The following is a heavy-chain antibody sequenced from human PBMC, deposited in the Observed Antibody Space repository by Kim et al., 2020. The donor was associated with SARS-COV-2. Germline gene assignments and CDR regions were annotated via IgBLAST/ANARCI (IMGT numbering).Heavy chain of an antibody. D-gene: IGHD1-7*01. J-gene: IGHJ6*02. CDR1: GYSFTSYW. CDR2: IYPGDSDT. Sequence: GESLKISCKGSGYSFTSYWIGWVRQVPGKGLEWMGIIYPGDSDTRYSPSFQGQVTISADKSISTAYLQWSSLKASDTAMYYCARESWNYGFGASTTYYYYGMDVWGQGTTVTVSS. CDR3: ARESWNYGFGASTTYYYYGMDV. V-gene: IGHV5-51*01.